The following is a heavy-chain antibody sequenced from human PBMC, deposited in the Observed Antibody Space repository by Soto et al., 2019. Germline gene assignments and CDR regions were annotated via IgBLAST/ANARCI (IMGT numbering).Heavy chain of an antibody. Sequence: QVQFVQSGAEVKRPGASVTVSCKASGYTFTSHAIHWLRQAPGERLECMGWIHAGNGKTKYSQSFQGRVTFTSDTSASTAYMELSSLKSEDTAVYYCARGGRVAAPYFDYWGQGTLVTVSS. D-gene: IGHD6-6*01. V-gene: IGHV1-3*01. CDR2: IHAGNGKT. CDR1: GYTFTSHA. CDR3: ARGGRVAAPYFDY. J-gene: IGHJ4*02.